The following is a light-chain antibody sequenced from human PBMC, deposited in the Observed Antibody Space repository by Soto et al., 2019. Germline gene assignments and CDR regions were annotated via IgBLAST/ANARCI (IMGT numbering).Light chain of an antibody. V-gene: IGLV1-40*01. CDR3: PSYDTSLRVV. CDR1: SSNIGAGYD. CDR2: SYS. Sequence: QSVLTQPPSVSGAPGQRVTISCTGSSSNIGAGYDIHWYQQLPGTAPKVLIYSYSNRPSGVPDRVSGSKSGTSASLAIAGLQAEDEADYYCPSYDTSLRVVFGGGTKLTVL. J-gene: IGLJ2*01.